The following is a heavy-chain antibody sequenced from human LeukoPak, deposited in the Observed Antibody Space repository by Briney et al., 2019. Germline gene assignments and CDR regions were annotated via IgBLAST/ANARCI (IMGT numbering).Heavy chain of an antibody. CDR2: ISGSGGST. J-gene: IGHJ6*02. CDR1: GFTFSSYA. V-gene: IGHV3-23*01. CDR3: AKDPRSMGIVVVPAAAGCYYGMDV. Sequence: GGSLRLSCAASGFTFSSYAMSWVRQAPGKGLEGVPAISGSGGSTYYTDSVKGRFTISRDNSKNTLYLQMNSLRAEDTAVYYCAKDPRSMGIVVVPAAAGCYYGMDVWGQGTTVTVSS. D-gene: IGHD2-2*03.